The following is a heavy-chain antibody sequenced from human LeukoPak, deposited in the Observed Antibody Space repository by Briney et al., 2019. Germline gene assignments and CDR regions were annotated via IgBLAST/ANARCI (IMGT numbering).Heavy chain of an antibody. D-gene: IGHD6-19*01. Sequence: SETLPLTCAVPGGSISSGGYSSSWIRQPPGKGLEWIGYIYHSGSTYYNPSLKSRVTISVDRFKNQFSLKLSSVTAADTAVYYCATGAGWLSQWGQGTLVTVSS. CDR1: GGSISSGGYS. J-gene: IGHJ4*02. CDR2: IYHSGST. V-gene: IGHV4-30-2*01. CDR3: ATGAGWLSQ.